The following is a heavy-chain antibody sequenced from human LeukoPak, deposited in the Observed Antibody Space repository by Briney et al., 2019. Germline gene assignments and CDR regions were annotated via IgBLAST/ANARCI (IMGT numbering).Heavy chain of an antibody. CDR3: ARQNDYGGNSRLFDY. D-gene: IGHD4-23*01. CDR1: GGSISSGGYY. V-gene: IGHV4-31*03. Sequence: SQTLSLTCTVSGGSISSGGYYWSWIRQHPGKGLEWIGYIFYSGSTYYNPSLKGRVTISVGASENQFSLKLSSVTAADTAVYYCARQNDYGGNSRLFDYWGQGTLVTVSS. CDR2: IFYSGST. J-gene: IGHJ4*02.